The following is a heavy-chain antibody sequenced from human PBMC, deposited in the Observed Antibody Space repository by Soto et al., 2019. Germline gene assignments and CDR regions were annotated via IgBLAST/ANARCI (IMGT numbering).Heavy chain of an antibody. CDR3: ARGGPVVVVTAALDY. Sequence: QVQLVQSGAEVKKPGASVKVSCKASGDTFTDYYIHWVRQAPGQGLEWMGTVNPSGGHTTYAQHFLGRMAMSRDTSTSTLYMELTSLTSADTAVYYCARGGPVVVVTAALDYWGQGTLVTVS. CDR1: GDTFTDYY. CDR2: VNPSGGHT. V-gene: IGHV1-46*01. D-gene: IGHD2-21*02. J-gene: IGHJ4*02.